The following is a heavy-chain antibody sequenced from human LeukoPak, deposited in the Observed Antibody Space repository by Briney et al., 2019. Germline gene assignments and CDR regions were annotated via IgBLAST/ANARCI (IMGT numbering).Heavy chain of an antibody. CDR2: INPNSGGT. V-gene: IGHV1-2*02. CDR1: GYTFTGYY. J-gene: IGHJ4*02. Sequence: RASVKVSCKASGYTFTGYYMHWVRQAPGQGPEWMGWINPNSGGTNYAQKFQGRVTMTRDTSISTAYMELSRLRSDDTAVYYCARMFGGNSGYWGQGTLVTVSS. D-gene: IGHD3-10*02. CDR3: ARMFGGNSGY.